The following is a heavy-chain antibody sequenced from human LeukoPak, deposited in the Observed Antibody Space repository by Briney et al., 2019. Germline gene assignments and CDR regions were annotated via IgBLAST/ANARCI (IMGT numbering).Heavy chain of an antibody. D-gene: IGHD4-17*01. V-gene: IGHV4-30-2*02. CDR2: IYHSGGT. Sequence: PSETLSLTCAVSGGSISSSGYSWSWIRQPPGKGLEWIGYIYHSGGTYYNPSLKSRVTISVDTSKNQFSLKLSSVTAADTAVYYCASPYYGDATPNDAFDIWGQGTMVTVSS. CDR3: ASPYYGDATPNDAFDI. CDR1: GGSISSSGYS. J-gene: IGHJ3*02.